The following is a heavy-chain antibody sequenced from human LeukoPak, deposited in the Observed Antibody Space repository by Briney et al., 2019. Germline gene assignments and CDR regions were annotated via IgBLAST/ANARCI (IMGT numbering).Heavy chain of an antibody. Sequence: GGSLRLSCAASGFTFSSYSMNWVRQAPGKGLEWVSSISSSSSYIYYADSVKGRFTISRDNAKNSLYLQMNSLRAEDTAVFYCARPGTYDSSGYYTVWGQGTLVTVSS. J-gene: IGHJ4*02. V-gene: IGHV3-21*01. CDR1: GFTFSSYS. CDR3: ARPGTYDSSGYYTV. CDR2: ISSSSSYI. D-gene: IGHD3-22*01.